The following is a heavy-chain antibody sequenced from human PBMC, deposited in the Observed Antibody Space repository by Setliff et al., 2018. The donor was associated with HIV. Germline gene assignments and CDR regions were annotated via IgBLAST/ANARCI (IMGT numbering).Heavy chain of an antibody. Sequence: SVKVSCKASGGTFGSYAISWVRQAPGQGLEWMGGIIPILGIANYAQKFQGRVTITADESTSTAYMELSSLRSEDTAVYYCASGTDYGDYLDYWRQGTLVTVSS. CDR2: IIPILGIA. V-gene: IGHV1-69*10. J-gene: IGHJ4*02. CDR3: ASGTDYGDYLDY. CDR1: GGTFGSYA. D-gene: IGHD4-17*01.